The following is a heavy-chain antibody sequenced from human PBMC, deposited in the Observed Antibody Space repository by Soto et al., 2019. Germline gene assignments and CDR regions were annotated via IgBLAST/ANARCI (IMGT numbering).Heavy chain of an antibody. J-gene: IGHJ4*02. CDR1: GFSFNKYS. V-gene: IGHV3-23*01. CDR2: ISGSGGST. Sequence: GGSLRLSCAASGFSFNKYSMNWARQAPGKGLEWVSAISGSGGSTYYADSVKGRFTISRDNSKNTLYPQMNSLRAEDTAVYYCAKDPYYGPRGVVYYFDYWGQGTLVTSPQ. D-gene: IGHD3-10*01. CDR3: AKDPYYGPRGVVYYFDY.